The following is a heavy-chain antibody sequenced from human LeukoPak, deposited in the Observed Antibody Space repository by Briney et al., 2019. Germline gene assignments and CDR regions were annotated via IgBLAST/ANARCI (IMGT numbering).Heavy chain of an antibody. CDR2: FYYSGST. V-gene: IGHV4-31*03. J-gene: IGHJ3*02. Sequence: SQTLSLTCTVSGGSISSGGYYWSWIRQHPGKGLEWIGFFYYSGSTYYNPSLMSRLTISIDTSENQFSLKVSSVTAADTAVYYCARGSPGDAFDIWGQGTLITVSS. CDR3: ARGSPGDAFDI. CDR1: GGSISSGGYY.